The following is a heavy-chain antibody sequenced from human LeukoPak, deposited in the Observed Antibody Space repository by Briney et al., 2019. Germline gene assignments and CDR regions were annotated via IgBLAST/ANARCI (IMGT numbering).Heavy chain of an antibody. Sequence: PGGSLRLSCAASGFTFSNSYMNWVRQAPGKGLEWVSDISGTGGSTYYADSVKGRFTISRDNANNSVFLQMNNLRAEDSAIYYCARGARWAYYFDYWGQGSLVTVSS. V-gene: IGHV3-11*01. J-gene: IGHJ4*02. CDR1: GFTFSNSY. CDR3: ARGARWAYYFDY. CDR2: ISGTGGST. D-gene: IGHD4-23*01.